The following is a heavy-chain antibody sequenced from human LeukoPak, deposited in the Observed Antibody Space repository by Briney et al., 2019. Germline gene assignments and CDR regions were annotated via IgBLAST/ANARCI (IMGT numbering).Heavy chain of an antibody. V-gene: IGHV4-59*08. CDR2: IYYSGST. Sequence: SETLSLTCTVSGGSISSYYWSWIRQPPGKGLEWIGYIYYSGSTNYNPSLKSRVTISVDTSKNQFSLKLSSVTAADTAVYYCARATTVTTNDAFDIWGQGTMVTLSS. CDR3: ARATTVTTNDAFDI. CDR1: GGSISSYY. J-gene: IGHJ3*02. D-gene: IGHD4-17*01.